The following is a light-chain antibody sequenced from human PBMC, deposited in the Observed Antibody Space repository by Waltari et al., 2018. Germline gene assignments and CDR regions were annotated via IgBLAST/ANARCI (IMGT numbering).Light chain of an antibody. CDR2: DAS. J-gene: IGKJ1*01. Sequence: EIVLKQSPGTLSLSPGETATLACSASQGVSRTLAWYQQKPGQAPRLLIYDASSRATGIPDRFSGSGSGTDFSLTISRLEPEDFAVYYCQKYGSLPATFGQGTKVEIK. CDR1: QGVSRT. CDR3: QKYGSLPAT. V-gene: IGKV3-20*01.